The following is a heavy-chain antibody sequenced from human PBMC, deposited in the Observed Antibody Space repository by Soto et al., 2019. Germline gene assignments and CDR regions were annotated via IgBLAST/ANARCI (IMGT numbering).Heavy chain of an antibody. CDR3: AASIFYYGMDV. V-gene: IGHV5-51*01. Sequence: PXESLTISCTGSGYTFTNYWIGLVRQMPGKGLEWMGIIYPGDSDTKYNPSFQGQVTISADKSITTTYLRWTSLKASDTAIYYCAASIFYYGMDVWGQGTKVTVYS. CDR2: IYPGDSDT. J-gene: IGHJ6*02. CDR1: GYTFTNYW.